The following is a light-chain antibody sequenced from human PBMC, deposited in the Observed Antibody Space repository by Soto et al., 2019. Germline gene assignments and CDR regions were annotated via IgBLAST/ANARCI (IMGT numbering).Light chain of an antibody. CDR3: SSYGGSNTVV. V-gene: IGLV2-8*01. CDR1: SSDVGGYNY. J-gene: IGLJ2*01. CDR2: EVS. Sequence: QSALTQPPSASGSPGQSVTISCTGSSSDVGGYNYVSWYQQHPGKAPKLMIYEVSKRPSGVPDRLSGSKSGTAAYLTVSGLQAEDEADYYCSSYGGSNTVVFGGGTQLTVL.